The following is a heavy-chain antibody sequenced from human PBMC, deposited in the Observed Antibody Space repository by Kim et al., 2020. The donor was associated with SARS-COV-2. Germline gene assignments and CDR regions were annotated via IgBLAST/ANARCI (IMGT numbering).Heavy chain of an antibody. Sequence: LSLTCAASGFTVSSNYMSWVRQAPGKGLEWVSVIYSGGSTYYADSVKGRFTISRDNSKNTLYLQMNSLRAEDTAVYYCARDPPRVVWGQGTTVTVSS. CDR3: ARDPPRVV. V-gene: IGHV3-66*01. CDR2: IYSGGST. J-gene: IGHJ6*02. CDR1: GFTVSSNY.